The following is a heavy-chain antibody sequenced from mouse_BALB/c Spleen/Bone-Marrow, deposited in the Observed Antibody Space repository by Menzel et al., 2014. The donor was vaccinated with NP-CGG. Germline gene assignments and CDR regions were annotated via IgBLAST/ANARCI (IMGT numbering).Heavy chain of an antibody. V-gene: IGHV3-8*02. CDR1: GDPITSGY. D-gene: IGHD1-2*01. CDR3: TKDYYGP. Sequence: EVQVVESGPSLVKPSQTLSLTCSVTGDPITSGYWNWIRKFPGNKLEYMGYITYSGNTYYNPSLISRISITRDTSKNQYYLQLNSVTTEDTATYYCTKDYYGPWGQGTTLTVSS. CDR2: ITYSGNT. J-gene: IGHJ2*01.